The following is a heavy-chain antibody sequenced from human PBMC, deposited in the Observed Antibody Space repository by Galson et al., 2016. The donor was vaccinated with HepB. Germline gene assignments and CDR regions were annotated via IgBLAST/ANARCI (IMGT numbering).Heavy chain of an antibody. J-gene: IGHJ6*02. CDR2: ISDSGSYI. Sequence: SLRLSCAASGFTFSSYSMNWVRQAPGKGLEWVSSISDSGSYIYYADSMKGRFTISRNNAKNSLYLQMNSLRAEDTAVYYCARDRIAVRFSGGYPEEGYYGMDVWGQGTTVTASS. CDR3: ARDRIAVRFSGGYPEEGYYGMDV. CDR1: GFTFSSYS. V-gene: IGHV3-21*01. D-gene: IGHD3-10*01.